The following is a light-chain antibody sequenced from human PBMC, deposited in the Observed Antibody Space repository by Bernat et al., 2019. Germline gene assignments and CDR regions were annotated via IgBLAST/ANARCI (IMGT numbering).Light chain of an antibody. Sequence: DIMMTQSPLSLPVTPGEPASISCKSSQSLTHSNGYKYLDWYVQRPGQSPQLLIYLGSNRASGVPDRISGSGSGTRFTLKISRVEAEDVGIYYCMQSLQTPYTFGQGTKLESK. CDR1: QSLTHSNGYKY. V-gene: IGKV2-28*01. CDR2: LGS. CDR3: MQSLQTPYT. J-gene: IGKJ2*01.